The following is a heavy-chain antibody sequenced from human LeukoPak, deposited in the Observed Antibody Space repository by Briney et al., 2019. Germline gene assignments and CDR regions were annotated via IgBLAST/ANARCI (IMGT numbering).Heavy chain of an antibody. Sequence: SVKVSCKASGGTFSSYAISWVRQAPGQGLEWMGGIIPIFGTANYAQKFQGRVTITADKSTSTAYMELSSLRSEDTAVYYCARITAGSSWRPFDYWGQGTLVTVSS. CDR3: ARITAGSSWRPFDY. J-gene: IGHJ4*02. V-gene: IGHV1-69*06. CDR2: IIPIFGTA. CDR1: GGTFSSYA. D-gene: IGHD6-13*01.